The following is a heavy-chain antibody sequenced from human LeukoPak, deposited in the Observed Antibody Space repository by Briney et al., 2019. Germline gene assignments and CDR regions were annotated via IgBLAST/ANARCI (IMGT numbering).Heavy chain of an antibody. D-gene: IGHD2-2*02. V-gene: IGHV4-30-4*01. CDR3: ARHGSSSSCYRP. CDR2: IYCSGST. Sequence: SETLSLTCTVSGGSISSGDYYWSWIRQPPGKGLEWIGYIYCSGSTYYNPSLKSRVTISVDTSKNQFSLKLSSVTAADTAVYYCARHGSSSSCYRPWGQGTLVTVSS. J-gene: IGHJ4*02. CDR1: GGSISSGDYY.